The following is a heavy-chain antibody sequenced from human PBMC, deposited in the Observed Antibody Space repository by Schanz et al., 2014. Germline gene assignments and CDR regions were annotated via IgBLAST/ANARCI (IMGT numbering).Heavy chain of an antibody. D-gene: IGHD6-6*01. CDR2: TSHDGSFT. J-gene: IGHJ6*02. Sequence: VQLVESGGGVVQPGRSLRLSCATSGFTFSSYGMHWVRQAPGKGLVWVSRTSHDGSFTTFADSVKGRFTISRDNAKNSLFLQMNSLRAEDTAIYYCATSYSSSSYFYVMDVWGQGSLVTVSS. CDR1: GFTFSSYG. CDR3: ATSYSSSSYFYVMDV. V-gene: IGHV3-74*02.